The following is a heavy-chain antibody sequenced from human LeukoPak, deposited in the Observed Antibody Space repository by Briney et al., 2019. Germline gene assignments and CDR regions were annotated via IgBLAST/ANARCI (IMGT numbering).Heavy chain of an antibody. CDR3: ARGDCSGGSCYSISTGIDI. Sequence: GGSLRLSCAASGFTFSNYAMNWVRQAPGKGLEWVSAISAGADTTLYADSVKGRFTISRDNSRNTLYLQMNSLRAEDTAVYYCARGDCSGGSCYSISTGIDIWGQGTMVTVSS. CDR1: GFTFSNYA. D-gene: IGHD2-15*01. J-gene: IGHJ3*02. V-gene: IGHV3-23*01. CDR2: ISAGADTT.